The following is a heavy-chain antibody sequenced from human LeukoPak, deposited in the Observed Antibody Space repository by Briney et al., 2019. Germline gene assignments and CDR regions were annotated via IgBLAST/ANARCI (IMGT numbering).Heavy chain of an antibody. CDR3: AKGYGSGSYYNVLRTDY. V-gene: IGHV3-23*01. D-gene: IGHD3-10*01. Sequence: GGSLRLSCAASGFTFSSYGMHWVRQAPGKGLEWVSAISGSGGSTYYADSVKGRFTISRDNSKNTLYLQMNSLRAEDTAVYYCAKGYGSGSYYNVLRTDYWGQGTLVTVSS. J-gene: IGHJ4*02. CDR2: ISGSGGST. CDR1: GFTFSSYG.